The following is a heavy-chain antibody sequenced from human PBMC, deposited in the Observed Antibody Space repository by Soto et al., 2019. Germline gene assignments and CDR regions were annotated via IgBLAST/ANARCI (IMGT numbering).Heavy chain of an antibody. Sequence: GSLRFSCVASGFTFENYAMSWVRQAPGKWLEWFSAISGSGGTTYYSDSVKGRFTISRDNSKNTVYLQMNDLRVEDAAEYFCAKDSWAIFGVPAGEYYAMDVWGQGTTVTVSS. CDR3: AKDSWAIFGVPAGEYYAMDV. CDR2: ISGSGGTT. J-gene: IGHJ6*02. D-gene: IGHD3-3*01. CDR1: GFTFENYA. V-gene: IGHV3-23*01.